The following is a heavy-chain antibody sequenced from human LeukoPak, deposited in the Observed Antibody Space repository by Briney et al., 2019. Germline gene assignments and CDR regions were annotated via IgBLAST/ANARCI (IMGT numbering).Heavy chain of an antibody. CDR2: ISGSGGST. CDR1: GFIFSNYA. D-gene: IGHD6-13*01. Sequence: GGSLRLSCAVSGFIFSNYAMNWVRQAPGKGLEWVSAISGSGGSTYYADSVKGRFTISRDNSKNTLYLQMNSLRAEDTAIYYCAKARGAAAANDFDYWGQGTLVTVSS. J-gene: IGHJ4*02. CDR3: AKARGAAAANDFDY. V-gene: IGHV3-23*01.